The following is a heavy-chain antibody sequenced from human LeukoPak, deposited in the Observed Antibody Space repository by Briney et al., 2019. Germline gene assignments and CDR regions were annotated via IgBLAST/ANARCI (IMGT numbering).Heavy chain of an antibody. V-gene: IGHV1-69*06. CDR2: IIPIFGTA. Sequence: SVKVSCKASGGTFSSYAISWVRQAPGQGLEWMGRIIPIFGTANYAQKFQGRVTITADKSTSTAYMELSSLRSEDTAVYYCARSGCYYGDAFDIWGQGTMVTVSS. CDR1: GGTFSSYA. D-gene: IGHD3-22*01. J-gene: IGHJ3*02. CDR3: ARSGCYYGDAFDI.